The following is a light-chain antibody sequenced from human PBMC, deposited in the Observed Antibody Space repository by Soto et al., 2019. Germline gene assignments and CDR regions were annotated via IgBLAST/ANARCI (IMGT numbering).Light chain of an antibody. Sequence: EIVMTQSPATLSVSPGERATLSCRASQSVSSNLAWYQQKPGQAPRLLIYDASTRATGIPGRFSGSGSGTAFTLTISSLQSEDFAVYYCQQYNNWLLYTFGQGTKLEIK. CDR2: DAS. V-gene: IGKV3-15*01. J-gene: IGKJ2*01. CDR1: QSVSSN. CDR3: QQYNNWLLYT.